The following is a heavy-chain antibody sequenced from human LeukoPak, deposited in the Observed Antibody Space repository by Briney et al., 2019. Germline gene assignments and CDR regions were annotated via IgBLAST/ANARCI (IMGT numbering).Heavy chain of an antibody. CDR1: GDSISSYY. CDR3: ARLTRLSTSPDRYYLDY. D-gene: IGHD6-6*01. J-gene: IGHJ4*02. Sequence: SETLSLTCSVSGDSISSYYWSWIRQPPGKGLEWIGYIYTSGCTNYIPSLKGRVTISIDTSKNQFSLKLSSVTAADSAVYYCARLTRLSTSPDRYYLDYWGQGTLVTVSS. V-gene: IGHV4-4*09. CDR2: IYTSGCT.